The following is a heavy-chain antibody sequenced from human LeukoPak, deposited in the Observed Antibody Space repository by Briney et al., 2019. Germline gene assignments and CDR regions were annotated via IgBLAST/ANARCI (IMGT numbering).Heavy chain of an antibody. CDR3: ASAREYCGGAECYEYFQH. Sequence: AGSLRLSCATSGFTVRTHSMSWVRQAPGKGLEWVSVISGGGSTYYADSVNGRFTISRDSSKSTLFLQMNSLRAEDTALYYCASAREYCGGAECYEYFQHWGQGTLVTVS. CDR2: ISGGGST. D-gene: IGHD2-21*01. V-gene: IGHV3-53*01. CDR1: GFTVRTHS. J-gene: IGHJ1*01.